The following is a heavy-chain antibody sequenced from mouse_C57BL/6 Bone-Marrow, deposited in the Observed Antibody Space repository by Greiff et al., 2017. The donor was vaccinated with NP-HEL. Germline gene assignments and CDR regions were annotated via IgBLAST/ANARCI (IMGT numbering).Heavy chain of an antibody. CDR2: IYPGDGDT. CDR1: GYAFSSSW. Sequence: VHLVESGPELVKPGASVKISCKASGYAFSSSWMNWVKQRPGKGLEWIGRIYPGDGDTNYNGKFKGKATLTADKSSSTAYMQLSSLTSEDSAVYFCARSPLITTVEGDWYFDVWGTGTTVTVSS. J-gene: IGHJ1*03. CDR3: ARSPLITTVEGDWYFDV. D-gene: IGHD1-1*01. V-gene: IGHV1-82*01.